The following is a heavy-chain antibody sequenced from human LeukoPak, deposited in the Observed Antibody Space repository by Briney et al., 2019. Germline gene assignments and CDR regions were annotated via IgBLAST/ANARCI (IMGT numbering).Heavy chain of an antibody. J-gene: IGHJ2*01. D-gene: IGHD6-25*01. CDR3: AKVGRGSSGGDWYFDL. CDR1: GFTFSSYA. CDR2: ISYDGSNK. Sequence: PGGSLRLSCAASGFTFSSYAMHWVRQAPGKGLEWVAVISYDGSNKYYADSVKGRFTISRDNSKNTLYLQMNSLRAEDTAVYYCAKVGRGSSGGDWYFDLWGRGTLVTVSS. V-gene: IGHV3-30-3*01.